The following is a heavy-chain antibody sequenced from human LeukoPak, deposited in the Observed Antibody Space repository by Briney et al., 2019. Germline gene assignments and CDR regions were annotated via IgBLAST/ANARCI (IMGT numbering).Heavy chain of an antibody. CDR3: ARDAIAVAGKGPFDY. D-gene: IGHD6-19*01. V-gene: IGHV4-34*01. Sequence: PSETLSLTCAVYGGSFSGYYWSWIRQPPGKGLEWIGEINHSGSTNYNPSLKSRVTISVGTSKNQFSLKLSSVTAADTAVYYCARDAIAVAGKGPFDYWGQGTLVTVSS. CDR2: INHSGST. CDR1: GGSFSGYY. J-gene: IGHJ4*02.